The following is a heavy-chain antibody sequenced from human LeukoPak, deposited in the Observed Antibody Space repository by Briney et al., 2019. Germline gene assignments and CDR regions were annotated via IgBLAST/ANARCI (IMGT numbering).Heavy chain of an antibody. D-gene: IGHD3-3*01. CDR3: ARESVVTIFGVVKYYYYYYMDV. CDR1: GYTFTSYA. V-gene: IGHV7-4-1*02. CDR2: INTNTGNP. J-gene: IGHJ6*03. Sequence: GASVKVSCKASGYTFTSYAMNWVRQAPGQGLEWMGWINTNTGNPTYAQGFTGRFVFSLDTSVSTAYLRISSLKAEDTAVYYCARESVVTIFGVVKYYYYYYMDVWGKGTTVTVSS.